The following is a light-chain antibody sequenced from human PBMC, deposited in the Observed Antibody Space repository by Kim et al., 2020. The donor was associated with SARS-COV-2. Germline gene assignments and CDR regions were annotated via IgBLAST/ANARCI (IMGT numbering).Light chain of an antibody. J-gene: IGKJ4*02. CDR3: QQYNTAPHT. V-gene: IGKV3-20*01. Sequence: SPGARATLSCRASRSVSTCCLAWYQQKPGQAPKLLIYGASRRAAGIPDRFTGSGSGADFSLTITRLESEDFAVYYCQQYNTAPHTFGGGTNVEIK. CDR2: GAS. CDR1: RSVSTCC.